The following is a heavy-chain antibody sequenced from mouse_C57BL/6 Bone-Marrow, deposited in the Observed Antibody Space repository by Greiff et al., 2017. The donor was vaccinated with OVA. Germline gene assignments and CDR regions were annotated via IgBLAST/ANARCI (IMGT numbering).Heavy chain of an antibody. J-gene: IGHJ1*03. Sequence: EVQLQESGTVLARPGASVKMSCKTSGYTFTSYWMHWVKQRPGQGLEWIGAIYPGNSDTSYNQKFKGKAKLTAVTSASTAYMELSSLTNEDSAVYYCTRYDGSPYWYFDVWGTGTTVTVSS. CDR2: IYPGNSDT. D-gene: IGHD2-3*01. V-gene: IGHV1-5*01. CDR3: TRYDGSPYWYFDV. CDR1: GYTFTSYW.